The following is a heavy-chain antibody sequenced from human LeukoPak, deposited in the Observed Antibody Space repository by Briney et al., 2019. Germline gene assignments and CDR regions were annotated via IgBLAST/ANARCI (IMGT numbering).Heavy chain of an antibody. Sequence: ASVKVSCKASGYTFTGYYMHWVRQAPGQGLEWMGVVNPSGGGTSYSQMFQGRLTMTRDMSTSTVYMELSSLRSEDTAVYYCTRTLGAVADSRYWFDPWGQGTLVTVSS. CDR2: VNPSGGGT. J-gene: IGHJ5*02. CDR3: TRTLGAVADSRYWFDP. D-gene: IGHD3-16*01. V-gene: IGHV1-46*01. CDR1: GYTFTGYY.